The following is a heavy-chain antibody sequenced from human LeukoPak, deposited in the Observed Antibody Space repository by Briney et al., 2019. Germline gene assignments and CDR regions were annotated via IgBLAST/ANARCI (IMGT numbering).Heavy chain of an antibody. CDR1: GGSFSGYY. D-gene: IGHD5-18*01. Sequence: SETLSLTCAVYGGSFSGYYWSWIRQPPGKGLEWIGEINHSGSTNYNPSLKSRVTISVDTSKNQFSLKLSSVTAADTAVYYCADSTALGTPFDYWGQGNLVTVSS. CDR2: INHSGST. V-gene: IGHV4-34*01. J-gene: IGHJ4*02. CDR3: ADSTALGTPFDY.